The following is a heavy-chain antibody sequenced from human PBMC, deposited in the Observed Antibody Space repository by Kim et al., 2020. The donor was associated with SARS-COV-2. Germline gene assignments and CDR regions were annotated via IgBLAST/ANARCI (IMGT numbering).Heavy chain of an antibody. J-gene: IGHJ6*02. Sequence: SVKVSCKASGGTFSSYTISWVRQAPGQGLEWMGRIIPILGIANYAQKFQGRVTITADKSTSTAYMELSSLRSEDTAVYYCARGQDRSIRDCSSTSCYARGGFYYYYYYGMDVWGQGTTVTVSS. CDR2: IIPILGIA. CDR3: ARGQDRSIRDCSSTSCYARGGFYYYYYYGMDV. D-gene: IGHD2-2*01. CDR1: GGTFSSYT. V-gene: IGHV1-69*02.